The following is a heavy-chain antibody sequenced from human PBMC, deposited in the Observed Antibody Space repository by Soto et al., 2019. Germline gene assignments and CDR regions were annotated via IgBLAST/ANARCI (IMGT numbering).Heavy chain of an antibody. V-gene: IGHV3-23*01. Sequence: GGSLRLSCAASGFTFSSYAMSWVRQAPGKGLEWVSGIGKSGGSTYYADSVKGRFTISRDNSKNILFLQMNSLRDEDTAVYYCARDWGSFDSDIGTFIPHLDLWGQGNLVTVSS. CDR3: ARDWGSFDSDIGTFIPHLDL. J-gene: IGHJ4*02. CDR2: IGKSGGST. D-gene: IGHD3-16*01. CDR1: GFTFSSYA.